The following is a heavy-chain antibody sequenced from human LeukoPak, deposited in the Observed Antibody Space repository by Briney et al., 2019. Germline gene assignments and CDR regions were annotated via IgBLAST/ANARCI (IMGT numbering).Heavy chain of an antibody. CDR2: ISYDGSRK. Sequence: GRSLRLSCAASGFTFSSYDMHWVRQGPGKGLEWVALISYDGSRKYYADSVKGRFTISRDNPKNTLYLQMYSLRADDTAVYYCAKPRGNPATYYFDYWGQGTLVSVSS. V-gene: IGHV3-30*18. D-gene: IGHD2-15*01. CDR3: AKPRGNPATYYFDY. CDR1: GFTFSSYD. J-gene: IGHJ4*02.